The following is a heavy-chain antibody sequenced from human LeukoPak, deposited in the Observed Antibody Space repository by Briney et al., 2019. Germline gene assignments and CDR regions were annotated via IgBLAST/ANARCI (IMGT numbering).Heavy chain of an antibody. CDR2: IYYSGST. D-gene: IGHD4-23*01. J-gene: IGHJ6*02. V-gene: IGHV4-59*01. CDR1: GGSISPYY. CDR3: ARPKRDDVGNSFYYYGMDV. Sequence: PETLSLTCTVSGGSISPYYWNWIRQPPGKGLEWIGYIYYSGSTNYNPSLKSRVTISIDTSKNQFSLKLSSVIAADTAVYYCARPKRDDVGNSFYYYGMDVWGQGTTVTVSS.